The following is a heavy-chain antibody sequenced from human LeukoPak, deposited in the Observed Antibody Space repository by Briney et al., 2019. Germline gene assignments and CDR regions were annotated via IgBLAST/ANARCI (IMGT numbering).Heavy chain of an antibody. CDR3: AREGRPNYYDSSGLDY. CDR1: GFTFSSYW. Sequence: GGSLRLSCAASGFTFSSYWMSWVRQAPGKGLEWVANIKQDGSEKYYVDSVKGRFTISRDNAKNSLYLQMNSLRAEDTAAYYCAREGRPNYYDSSGLDYWGQGTLVTVSS. V-gene: IGHV3-7*01. CDR2: IKQDGSEK. D-gene: IGHD3-22*01. J-gene: IGHJ4*02.